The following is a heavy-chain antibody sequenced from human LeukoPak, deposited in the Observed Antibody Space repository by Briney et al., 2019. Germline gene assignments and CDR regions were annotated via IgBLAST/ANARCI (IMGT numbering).Heavy chain of an antibody. D-gene: IGHD4-23*01. CDR3: ARQTVDYYYYGMDV. J-gene: IGHJ6*02. Sequence: SETLSLTCTVSGGSISSYYWSWIRQPPGKGLEWIGYIYYSGSTNYNPSLKSRVTISVDTSKNQFSLKLSSVTAADTAVYYCARQTVDYYYYGMDVWGQGTTVTVSS. CDR1: GGSISSYY. V-gene: IGHV4-59*08. CDR2: IYYSGST.